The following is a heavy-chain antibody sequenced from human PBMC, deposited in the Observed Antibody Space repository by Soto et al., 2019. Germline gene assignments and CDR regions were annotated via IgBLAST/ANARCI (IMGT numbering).Heavy chain of an antibody. CDR2: IIPIFGTA. Sequence: SVKVSCKASGGTFSSYAISWVRQAHRQGLEWMGGIIPIFGTANYAQKFQGRVTITADEPTSTAYMELSSLRSEDTAVYYCARSPPYYYDSSGLFDYWGQGTLVTVSS. D-gene: IGHD3-22*01. J-gene: IGHJ4*02. V-gene: IGHV1-69*13. CDR1: GGTFSSYA. CDR3: ARSPPYYYDSSGLFDY.